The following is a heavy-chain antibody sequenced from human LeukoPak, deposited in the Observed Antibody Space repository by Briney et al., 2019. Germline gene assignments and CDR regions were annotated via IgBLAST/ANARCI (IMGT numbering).Heavy chain of an antibody. CDR2: IWFDGSSK. Sequence: GGSLRLSCVASGFTFSSYGMHWVRQAPGKGLEWVAFIWFDGSSKYYADSVKGRCTISRDNSRNMVYMQMDSLRVEDTAIYYCARWGDDKRLDYWGQGTLVTVSS. D-gene: IGHD3-16*01. V-gene: IGHV3-30*02. J-gene: IGHJ4*02. CDR3: ARWGDDKRLDY. CDR1: GFTFSSYG.